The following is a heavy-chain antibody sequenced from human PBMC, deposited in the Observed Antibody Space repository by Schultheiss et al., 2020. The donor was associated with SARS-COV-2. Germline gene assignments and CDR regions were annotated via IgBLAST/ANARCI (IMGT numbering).Heavy chain of an antibody. V-gene: IGHV4-4*07. CDR2: IYTSGST. CDR1: GGSISSYY. J-gene: IGHJ5*02. CDR3: ARGYSGWRSEWFDP. D-gene: IGHD6-19*01. Sequence: SETLSLTCTVSGGSISSYYWSWIRQPAGQGLEWIGRIYTSGSTNYNPSLKSRVTMSVDTSKKQFSLNLSSVTAADTAVYYCARGYSGWRSEWFDPWGQGTLVTVSS.